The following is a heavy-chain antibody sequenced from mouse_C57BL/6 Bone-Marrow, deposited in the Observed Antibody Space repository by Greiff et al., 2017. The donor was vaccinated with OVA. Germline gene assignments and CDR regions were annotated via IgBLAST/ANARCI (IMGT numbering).Heavy chain of an antibody. V-gene: IGHV1-61*01. Sequence: VQLQQPGAELVRPGSSVKLSCKASGYTLTSYWMDWVKQRPGQGLEWIGNIYPSDSETHYNQKFKDKATLTVDKSSSTAYMQLSSLTSEDSAVYYCARGGYDYDGAYWGQGTLVTVSA. CDR3: ARGGYDYDGAY. J-gene: IGHJ3*01. CDR1: GYTLTSYW. CDR2: IYPSDSET. D-gene: IGHD2-4*01.